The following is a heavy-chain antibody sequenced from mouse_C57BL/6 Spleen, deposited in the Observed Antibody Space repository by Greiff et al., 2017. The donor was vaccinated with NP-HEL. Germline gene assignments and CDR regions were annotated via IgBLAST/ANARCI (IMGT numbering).Heavy chain of an antibody. D-gene: IGHD1-1*01. CDR2: IDPSDSET. J-gene: IGHJ4*01. CDR1: GYTFTSYW. V-gene: IGHV1-52*01. CDR3: ARHYGSSPYYYAMDY. Sequence: VQLQQPGAELVRPGSSVKPSCKASGYTFTSYWMHWVKQRPIQGLEWIGNIDPSDSETHYNQKFKDKATLTVDKSSSTAYMQLSSLTSEDSAVYYCARHYGSSPYYYAMDYWGQGTSVTVSS.